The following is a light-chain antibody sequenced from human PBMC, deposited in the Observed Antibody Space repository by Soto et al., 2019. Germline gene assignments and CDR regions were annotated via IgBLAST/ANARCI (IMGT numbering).Light chain of an antibody. CDR1: HDVSWN. CDR2: DAS. Sequence: DIQMTQSPSSLSASVGDRVTIACQSSHDVSWNLNWFQQKPGEAPKLLIYDASNLERGVLFRFSGSGSGTDFTLAISSLQPEDVATYYCQQYRSMLSFGGGTEVDLK. CDR3: QQYRSMLS. V-gene: IGKV1-33*01. J-gene: IGKJ4*01.